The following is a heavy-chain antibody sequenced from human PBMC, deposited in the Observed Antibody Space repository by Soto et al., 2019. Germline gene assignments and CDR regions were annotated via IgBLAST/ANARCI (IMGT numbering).Heavy chain of an antibody. D-gene: IGHD5-12*01. Sequence: SETLSLTCAVYGGSFSGYYWSWIRQPPGKGLEWIGEINHSGSTNYNPSLKSRVTISVDTSKNQFSLKLSSVTAADTAVYYCARGWVATIGGGYYYYYGMDVWGQGTTVTVSS. CDR3: ARGWVATIGGGYYYYYGMDV. CDR1: GGSFSGYY. J-gene: IGHJ6*02. V-gene: IGHV4-34*01. CDR2: INHSGST.